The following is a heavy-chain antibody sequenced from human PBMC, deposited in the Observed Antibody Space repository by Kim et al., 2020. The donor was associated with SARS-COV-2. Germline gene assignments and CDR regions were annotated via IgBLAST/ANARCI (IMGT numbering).Heavy chain of an antibody. CDR3: ATTVDIVGAFDI. CDR1: GYTLTELS. V-gene: IGHV1-24*01. J-gene: IGHJ3*02. CDR2: FDPEDGET. D-gene: IGHD5-12*01. Sequence: ASVKVSCKVSGYTLTELSMHWVRQAPGKGLEWMGGFDPEDGETIYAQKFQGRVTMTEDTSTDTAYMELSSLRSEDTAVYYCATTVDIVGAFDIWGQGTMVTVSS.